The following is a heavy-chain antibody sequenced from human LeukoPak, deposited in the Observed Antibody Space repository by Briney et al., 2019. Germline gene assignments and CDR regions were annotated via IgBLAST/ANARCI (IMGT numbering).Heavy chain of an antibody. CDR3: ARGLYDGGSWFHFDS. Sequence: SETLSLTCTVSGDSISSSTYYWAWIRPPPGKGLEWIGNIYYSGSTYYNPSLKSRVTISIDTSKNHFSLELSSVTAADMAVYYCARGLYDGGSWFHFDSWGQGTLVTVSS. CDR2: IYYSGST. D-gene: IGHD6-13*01. CDR1: GDSISSSTYY. J-gene: IGHJ4*02. V-gene: IGHV4-39*02.